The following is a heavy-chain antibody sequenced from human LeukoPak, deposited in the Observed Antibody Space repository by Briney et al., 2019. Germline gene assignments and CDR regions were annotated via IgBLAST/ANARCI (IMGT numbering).Heavy chain of an antibody. CDR1: GFTFSSYA. Sequence: GGSLRLSCAASGFTFSSYAMSWVRQAPGKGLEWVSAISGSGGNTYYADSVKGRFTISRDNSKNTLYLQMNSLRAEDTAVYYSAKGWARYNWNAFDYWGQGTLVTVSS. CDR3: AKGWARYNWNAFDY. D-gene: IGHD1-20*01. CDR2: ISGSGGNT. V-gene: IGHV3-23*01. J-gene: IGHJ4*02.